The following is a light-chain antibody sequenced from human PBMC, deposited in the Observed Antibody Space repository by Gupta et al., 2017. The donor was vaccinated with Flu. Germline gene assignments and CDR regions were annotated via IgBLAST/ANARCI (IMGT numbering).Light chain of an antibody. CDR1: QDIKNY. V-gene: IGKV1-16*01. Sequence: GDRVTITCRASQDIKNYLLWFQQQPGKAPRSLIYAASNLHSGAPSRFSGSGSGTDFSLTISSLQPEDFATYYCQQYERYPPTFGPGTKVDI. J-gene: IGKJ3*01. CDR3: QQYERYPPT. CDR2: AAS.